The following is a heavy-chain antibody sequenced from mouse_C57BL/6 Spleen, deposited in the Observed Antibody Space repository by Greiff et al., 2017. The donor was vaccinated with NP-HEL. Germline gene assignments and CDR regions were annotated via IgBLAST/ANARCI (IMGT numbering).Heavy chain of an antibody. V-gene: IGHV1-26*01. CDR3: ARRGQRRLAWFAY. CDR1: GYTFTDYY. Sequence: EVKLQQSGPELVKPGASVKISCKASGYTFTDYYMNWVKQSHGKSLEWIGDINPNNGGTSYNQKFKGKATLTVDKSSSTAYMELRSLTSEDSAVYYCARRGQRRLAWFAYWGQGTLVTVSA. J-gene: IGHJ3*01. D-gene: IGHD3-2*02. CDR2: INPNNGGT.